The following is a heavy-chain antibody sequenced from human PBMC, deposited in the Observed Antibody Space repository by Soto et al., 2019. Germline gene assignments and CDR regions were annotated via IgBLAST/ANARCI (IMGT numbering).Heavy chain of an antibody. CDR2: ISSSGSTI. Sequence: PGGSLGLSCAASGLTFSSYEMNWGRQAPGKGLEWVSYISSSGSTIYYADSVKGRFTISRDNAKNSLYLQMNSLRAEDTAVYYCARSSGPQYFDYWGQGTLVTVSS. D-gene: IGHD6-19*01. J-gene: IGHJ4*02. CDR1: GLTFSSYE. V-gene: IGHV3-48*03. CDR3: ARSSGPQYFDY.